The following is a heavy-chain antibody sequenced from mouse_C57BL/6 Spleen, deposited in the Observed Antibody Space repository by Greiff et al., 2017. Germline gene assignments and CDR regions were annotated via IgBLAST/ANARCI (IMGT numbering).Heavy chain of an antibody. CDR1: GYTFTDYN. V-gene: IGHV1-22*01. Sequence: EVKLQESGPELVKPGASVKMSCKASGYTFTDYNMHWVKQSHGKSLEWIGYINPNNGGTSYNQKFKGKATLTVNKSSSTAYMELRSLTSEDSAVYYCASNKFITTVVSPLDYWGQGTTLTVSS. CDR2: INPNNGGT. D-gene: IGHD1-1*01. J-gene: IGHJ2*01. CDR3: ASNKFITTVVSPLDY.